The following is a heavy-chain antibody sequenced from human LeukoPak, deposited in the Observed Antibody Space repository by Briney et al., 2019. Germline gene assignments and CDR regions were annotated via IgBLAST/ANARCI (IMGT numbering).Heavy chain of an antibody. V-gene: IGHV3-7*01. Sequence: GGSLRLSCTASGFTFSNYWMTWVRQAPGKGLEWVASIKQDGSEKQYVGSVRGRFTISRDNAKNVLDLQMDSLTAEDTALYYCVKDIHYFQSDYWSQGTLVTVSS. CDR1: GFTFSNYW. CDR3: VKDIHYFQSDY. CDR2: IKQDGSEK. J-gene: IGHJ4*02. D-gene: IGHD3-10*01.